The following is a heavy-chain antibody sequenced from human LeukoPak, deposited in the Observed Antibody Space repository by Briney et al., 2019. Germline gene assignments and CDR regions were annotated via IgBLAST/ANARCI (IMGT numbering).Heavy chain of an antibody. CDR1: GGTFSSYA. V-gene: IGHV1-69*01. D-gene: IGHD3-10*01. CDR2: IIPIFGTA. CDR3: ARAGGSGSPENYYYYGMDV. Sequence: GSSVKVSCKASGGTFSSYAISWVRQAPGQGLEWMGGIIPIFGTANYAQQFQGRVTITADESTSTAYMELSSLRSEDTAVYYCARAGGSGSPENYYYYGMDVWGQGTTVTVSS. J-gene: IGHJ6*02.